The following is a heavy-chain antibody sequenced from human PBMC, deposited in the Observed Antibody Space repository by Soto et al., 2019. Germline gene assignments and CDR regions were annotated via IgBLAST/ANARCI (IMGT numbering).Heavy chain of an antibody. J-gene: IGHJ1*01. CDR2: ISAYNGNT. Sequence: ASVKLSCTASGYTFTSYGISWVRQAPGQGLEWMGWISAYNGNTNYAQKLQGRVTMTTDTSTSTAYMELRSLRSDDTAVYYCASGLYYGDYSRYFQHWGQGTLVTVSS. V-gene: IGHV1-18*01. CDR3: ASGLYYGDYSRYFQH. D-gene: IGHD4-17*01. CDR1: GYTFTSYG.